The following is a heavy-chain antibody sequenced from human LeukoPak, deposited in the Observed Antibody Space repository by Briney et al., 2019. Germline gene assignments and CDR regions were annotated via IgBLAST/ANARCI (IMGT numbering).Heavy chain of an antibody. Sequence: GGSLRLSCAASGFTFDDYAMHWVRQAPGKGLEWVSGISWNSGSIGYADSVKGRFTISRDNAKSSLYLQMNSLRAEDTAVYYCARGYGGIAARRVYWGQGTLVTVSS. CDR1: GFTFDDYA. D-gene: IGHD6-6*01. V-gene: IGHV3-9*01. J-gene: IGHJ4*02. CDR3: ARGYGGIAARRVY. CDR2: ISWNSGSI.